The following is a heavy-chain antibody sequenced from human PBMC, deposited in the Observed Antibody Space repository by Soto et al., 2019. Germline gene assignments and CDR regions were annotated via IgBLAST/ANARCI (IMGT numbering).Heavy chain of an antibody. CDR1: GFTFSSYA. Sequence: QVQLVESGGGVVQPGRSLRLSCAASGFTFSSYAMHWVRQAPGKGLEWVAVISYDGSNKYYADSVKGRFTISRDNSKNTLYMKMNSLRAENTAMYYCARDAGSGYYLIVYYFDYWGQGTLVTVSS. V-gene: IGHV3-30-3*01. CDR2: ISYDGSNK. J-gene: IGHJ4*02. D-gene: IGHD3-22*01. CDR3: ARDAGSGYYLIVYYFDY.